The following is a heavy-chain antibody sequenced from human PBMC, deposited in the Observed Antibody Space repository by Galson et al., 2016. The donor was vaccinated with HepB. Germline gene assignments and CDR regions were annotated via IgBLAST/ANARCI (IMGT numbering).Heavy chain of an antibody. J-gene: IGHJ6*02. CDR2: LSPDGTDK. CDR1: GFTFNDYW. Sequence: SLRLSCAASGFTFNDYWMTWVRQAPGKGLEWVANLSPDGTDKRYAGSVKGRFIISRDNPNNSVFLQMSSLRAEDTALYYCARVDDTAEGINVWGQGTTVTVSS. D-gene: IGHD1-1*01. CDR3: ARVDDTAEGINV. V-gene: IGHV3-7*01.